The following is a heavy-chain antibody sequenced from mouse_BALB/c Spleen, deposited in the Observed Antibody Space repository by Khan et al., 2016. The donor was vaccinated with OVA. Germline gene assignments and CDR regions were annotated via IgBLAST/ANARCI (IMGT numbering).Heavy chain of an antibody. V-gene: IGHV5-9-3*01. CDR1: GFTFSTYA. CDR3: ARSAYCNFAY. J-gene: IGHJ3*01. CDR2: VNSDGDYT. Sequence: EVQLVESGGGLVKPGGSLKLSCAASGFTFSTYAMSWVRQTPERRLEWVATVNSDGDYTFYPDNVTGRFTISRDNAKNTLYLQMSSLRSEDTAMYYCARSAYCNFAYWGQGTLVTVSA. D-gene: IGHD2-1*01.